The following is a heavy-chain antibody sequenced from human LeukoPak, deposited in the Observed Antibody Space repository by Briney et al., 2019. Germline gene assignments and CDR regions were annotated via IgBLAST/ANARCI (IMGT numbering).Heavy chain of an antibody. Sequence: GGSLRLSCAASGFTFSSYWMSWVRQAPGKGLEWVANIKQDGSEKYYVDSVKGRFTISRDNAKNSLYLQMNSLRAEDTAVYYCARGGPSAATGGYFDYWGQGTLVTVSS. D-gene: IGHD2-15*01. CDR3: ARGGPSAATGGYFDY. CDR1: GFTFSSYW. V-gene: IGHV3-7*01. CDR2: IKQDGSEK. J-gene: IGHJ4*02.